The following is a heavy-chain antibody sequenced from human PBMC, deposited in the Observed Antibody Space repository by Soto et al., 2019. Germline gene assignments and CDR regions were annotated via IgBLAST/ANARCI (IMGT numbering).Heavy chain of an antibody. CDR1: GGSISSGGYY. V-gene: IGHV4-31*03. J-gene: IGHJ6*02. Sequence: PSETLSLTCTVSGGSISSGGYYWSWIRQHPGKGLEWIGYIYYSGSTYYNPSLKSRVTISVDTSKNQFSLKLSSVTAADTAVYYCARILDWNQLRDSYYYYYGMDVWGQGTTVTVSS. CDR3: ARILDWNQLRDSYYYYYGMDV. CDR2: IYYSGST. D-gene: IGHD1-1*01.